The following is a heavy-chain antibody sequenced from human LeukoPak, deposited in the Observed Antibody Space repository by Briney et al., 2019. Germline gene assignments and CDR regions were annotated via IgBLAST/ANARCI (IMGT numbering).Heavy chain of an antibody. Sequence: PSETLSLTCAVYGGSFSGYYWSWIRQPPGKGLEWIGEINHSRSTKYNPSLKSRVTISLDTSKNQFSLKLSSVTAADTAVYYCARQTLWFGELFRTGFDPWGQGTLVTVSS. CDR3: ARQTLWFGELFRTGFDP. CDR1: GGSFSGYY. J-gene: IGHJ5*02. CDR2: INHSRST. V-gene: IGHV4-34*01. D-gene: IGHD3-10*01.